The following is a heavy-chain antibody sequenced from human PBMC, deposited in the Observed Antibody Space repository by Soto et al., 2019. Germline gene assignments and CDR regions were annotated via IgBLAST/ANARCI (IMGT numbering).Heavy chain of an antibody. Sequence: QERLVQSGAEVRKPGSSVKVSCKVTGGTSTRYAISWVRQAPGQGLEWMGGIVPMVGTSKYAQKFQGRVTITADKSTNIAYMEMRSLRSEDTAVYYCNRGSEYAFWGGSLWGQGTLVSVSS. CDR2: IVPMVGTS. J-gene: IGHJ4*02. V-gene: IGHV1-69*06. CDR3: NRGSEYAFWGGSL. D-gene: IGHD3-3*01. CDR1: GGTSTRYA.